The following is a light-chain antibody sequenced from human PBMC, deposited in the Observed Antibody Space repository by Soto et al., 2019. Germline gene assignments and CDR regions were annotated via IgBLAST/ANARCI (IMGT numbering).Light chain of an antibody. Sequence: AIRMTQSPSSLSASTEDRVTITCRASQGISSYLAWYQQKPGKAPKLLIYAASTLQSGVPSRFSGSGSGTDFTLTISCLQSEDFATYYCQQYYSYPLTFGGGTK. J-gene: IGKJ4*01. CDR3: QQYYSYPLT. CDR1: QGISSY. V-gene: IGKV1-8*01. CDR2: AAS.